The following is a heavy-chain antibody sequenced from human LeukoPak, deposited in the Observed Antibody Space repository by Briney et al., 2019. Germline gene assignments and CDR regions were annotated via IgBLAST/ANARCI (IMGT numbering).Heavy chain of an antibody. CDR1: GFTFSSYW. D-gene: IGHD1-26*01. Sequence: GGSLRLSCAASGFTFSSYWMSWVRQAPGKGLEWVANIKQDGSEKYYVDSVKGRFTISRDNAKNSLYLQMNSLRTEDTALYYCARDQTLSVTYRLFDYWGQGILVTVSS. V-gene: IGHV3-7*03. CDR2: IKQDGSEK. CDR3: ARDQTLSVTYRLFDY. J-gene: IGHJ4*02.